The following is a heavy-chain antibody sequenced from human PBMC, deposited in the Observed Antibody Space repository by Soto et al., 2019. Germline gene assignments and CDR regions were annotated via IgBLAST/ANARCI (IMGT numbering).Heavy chain of an antibody. J-gene: IGHJ4*02. Sequence: PSETLSLTCAVYGGSFSGYYWSWIRQPPGKGLEWIGEINHRGSTKYNPSLKSRVTISVDTSKNQFSLKLSSVTAADTAVYYCARGGDRGYVNWGQGALVTVSS. CDR3: ARGGDRGYVN. CDR1: GGSFSGYY. D-gene: IGHD5-12*01. CDR2: INHRGST. V-gene: IGHV4-34*01.